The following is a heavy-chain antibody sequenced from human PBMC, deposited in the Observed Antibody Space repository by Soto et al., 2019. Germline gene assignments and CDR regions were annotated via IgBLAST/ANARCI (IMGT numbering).Heavy chain of an antibody. V-gene: IGHV3-64D*06. D-gene: IGHD6-19*01. CDR1: GFTFSIYA. CDR2: ISSNGGST. Sequence: GGSLRLSCSASGFTFSIYAMHWVRQAPGKGLEYVSAISSNGGSTYYADSVKGRFTISRDNSKNTLYLQMSSLRAEETAVYYCVSHSSGSDLRHHYWGQGTLITVSS. J-gene: IGHJ4*02. CDR3: VSHSSGSDLRHHY.